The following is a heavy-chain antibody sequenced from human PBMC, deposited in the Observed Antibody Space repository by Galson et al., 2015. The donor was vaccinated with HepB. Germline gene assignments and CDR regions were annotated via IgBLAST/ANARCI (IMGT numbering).Heavy chain of an antibody. J-gene: IGHJ4*02. CDR1: GGTFSSYA. CDR2: LFPSLGPA. D-gene: IGHD3-22*01. V-gene: IGHV1-69*06. Sequence: SVKVSCKASGGTFSSYAISWVRQAPGQGLEWMGGLFPSLGPANSPRKFQGRVTITADKSTSTAYMELSSLRSEDTAVYYCARVHYYDSSGYSRSGQLSGDDWGQGTLVTVSS. CDR3: ARVHYYDSSGYSRSGQLSGDD.